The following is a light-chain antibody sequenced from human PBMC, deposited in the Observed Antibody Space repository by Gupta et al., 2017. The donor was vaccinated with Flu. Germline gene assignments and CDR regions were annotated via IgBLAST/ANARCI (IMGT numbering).Light chain of an antibody. J-gene: IGKJ2*03. CDR2: GPA. CDR1: QSIDST. CDR3: QQYYIYPRGGFGQPYS. V-gene: IGKV3-15*01. Sequence: ELVLMQFPATLFVSPGERAFLSCRASQSIDSTLAWYQQKPGQAPRLLIYGPATRAAGVPARFSISGSGTEFTLTISSLQSEDFAVYYCQQYYIYPRGGFGQPYSFGQGTKLEFK.